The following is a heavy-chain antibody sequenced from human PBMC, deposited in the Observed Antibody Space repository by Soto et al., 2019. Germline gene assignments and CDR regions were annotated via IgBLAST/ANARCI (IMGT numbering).Heavy chain of an antibody. CDR1: GFTFSSYA. J-gene: IGHJ4*02. Sequence: GGSLRLSCAASGFTFSSYAMSWVRQAPGKGLEWVSAISGSGGSTYYADSVKGRFTISRDNSKNTLYLQMNSLRAEDTAVYYCAKDLVLRYFDWLSSTDYWGQGTLVTVSS. CDR3: AKDLVLRYFDWLSSTDY. V-gene: IGHV3-23*01. CDR2: ISGSGGST. D-gene: IGHD3-9*01.